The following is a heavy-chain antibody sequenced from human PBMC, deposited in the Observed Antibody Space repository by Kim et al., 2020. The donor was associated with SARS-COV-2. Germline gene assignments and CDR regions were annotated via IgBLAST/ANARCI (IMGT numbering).Heavy chain of an antibody. Sequence: SGKGRLTISRDRGKNSVYLQMNSLRAEDTSVYYCARDGVVTADYHYYGLDVWGQGTTVTVSS. V-gene: IGHV3-11*01. CDR3: ARDGVVTADYHYYGLDV. D-gene: IGHD4-17*01. J-gene: IGHJ6*02.